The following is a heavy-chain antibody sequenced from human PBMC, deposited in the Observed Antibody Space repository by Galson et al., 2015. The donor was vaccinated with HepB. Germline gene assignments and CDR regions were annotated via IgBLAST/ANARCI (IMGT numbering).Heavy chain of an antibody. J-gene: IGHJ4*02. CDR2: INRDGSGA. V-gene: IGHV3-74*01. CDR1: GFSVSSYW. Sequence: SLRLSGAASGFSVSSYWMHWVRHAPGQGLVWVSRINRDGSGASYADSVKGRFTISKDNAKNALYLQMTSLRAEDTAVYYCARDPDCSSTSCYFTDIGYWGQGTLVTVSS. D-gene: IGHD2-2*01. CDR3: ARDPDCSSTSCYFTDIGY.